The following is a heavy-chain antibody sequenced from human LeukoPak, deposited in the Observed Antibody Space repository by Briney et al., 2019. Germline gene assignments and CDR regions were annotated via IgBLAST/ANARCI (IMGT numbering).Heavy chain of an antibody. CDR2: ISSSSSYI. Sequence: PGGSLRLSCAASGFTFSSYEMNWVRQAPGKGLEWVSYISSSSSYIYYADSVKGRFTISRDNAKNSLYLQMNSLRAEDTAVYYCARGVTAHPGHFDYWGQGTLVTVSS. CDR1: GFTFSSYE. CDR3: ARGVTAHPGHFDY. J-gene: IGHJ4*02. D-gene: IGHD2-21*02. V-gene: IGHV3-21*05.